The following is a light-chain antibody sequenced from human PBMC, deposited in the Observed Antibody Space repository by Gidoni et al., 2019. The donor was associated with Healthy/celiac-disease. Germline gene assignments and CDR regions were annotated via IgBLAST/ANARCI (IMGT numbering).Light chain of an antibody. V-gene: IGLV3-25*03. J-gene: IGLJ3*02. CDR1: ALPKQY. CDR3: QSADSSGTMRV. CDR2: KDS. Sequence: SYELPQPPSVSVSPGQTARITCSGDALPKQYAYWYQQKPGQAPVLVIYKDSERPSGIPERFSGSSSGTTVTLTISGVQAEDEADYYCQSADSSGTMRVFGGGTKLTVL.